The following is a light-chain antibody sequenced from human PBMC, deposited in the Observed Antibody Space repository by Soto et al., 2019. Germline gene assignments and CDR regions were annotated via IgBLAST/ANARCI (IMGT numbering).Light chain of an antibody. Sequence: DLQVTQSPSSLSASVGDRVTITCRASQSINKYLNWYQHKPGKAPKLLIYAASTLQSGVPSRFSGRGSGTDFTLTISSLQPEDSATYHCQQSYNTPITFGQGTRLDIK. CDR3: QQSYNTPIT. J-gene: IGKJ5*01. V-gene: IGKV1-39*01. CDR2: AAS. CDR1: QSINKY.